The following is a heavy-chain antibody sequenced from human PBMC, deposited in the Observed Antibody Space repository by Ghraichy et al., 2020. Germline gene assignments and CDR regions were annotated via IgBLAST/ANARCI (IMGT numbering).Heavy chain of an antibody. CDR1: GFTFSSYA. CDR3: AKDRWNAASKPSSLDY. Sequence: GGSLRLSCAASGFTFSSYAMSWVRQAPGKGLEWVSSISSSGGSTYYTDSVKGRFTISRDTSNNTLYLQMSSLRAEDTAVYFCAKDRWNAASKPSSLDYWGQGTLVTVSS. CDR2: ISSSGGST. J-gene: IGHJ4*02. V-gene: IGHV3-23*01. D-gene: IGHD1-1*01.